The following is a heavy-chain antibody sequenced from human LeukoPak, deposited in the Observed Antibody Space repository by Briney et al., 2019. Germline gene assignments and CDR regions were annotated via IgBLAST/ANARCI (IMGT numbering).Heavy chain of an antibody. CDR2: IWYDGSNK. J-gene: IGHJ4*02. Sequence: GGSLRLSCAASGLTFSSHWMHWVRQAPGKGLEWVAVIWYDGSNKYYADSVKGRFTISRDSSKNTLYLQMNSLRAEGTAVYYCARDAYGDYYFDYWGQGTLVTVSS. CDR3: ARDAYGDYYFDY. V-gene: IGHV3-33*08. CDR1: GLTFSSHW. D-gene: IGHD4-17*01.